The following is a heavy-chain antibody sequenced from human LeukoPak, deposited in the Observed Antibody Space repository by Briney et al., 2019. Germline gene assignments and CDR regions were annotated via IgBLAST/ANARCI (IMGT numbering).Heavy chain of an antibody. D-gene: IGHD6-13*01. Sequence: PGGSLRLSCAASGFSFNDYYLSWIRQAPGKGLEWVSYVSSSSSYRNYADSVKGRFTISRENAKNSLYLQMNSLRAEDTAVYYCARGYRSSWLPFDYWGQGTLVTVSS. CDR2: VSSSSSYR. V-gene: IGHV3-11*05. CDR3: ARGYRSSWLPFDY. J-gene: IGHJ4*02. CDR1: GFSFNDYY.